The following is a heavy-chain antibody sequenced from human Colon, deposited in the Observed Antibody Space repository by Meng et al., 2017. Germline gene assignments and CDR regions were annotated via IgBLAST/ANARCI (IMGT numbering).Heavy chain of an antibody. CDR3: ARHGGWHFNY. CDR2: IYLGGSP. CDR1: GGSISSSQW. D-gene: IGHD6-19*01. Sequence: QVQLQGPGPGLLGPSGTLSLTCEVSGGSISSSQWWSWVRQPPGKGLEWIGQIYLGGSPAYSPSLESRITMSVDKSNNQFSLRLRSVTAADTAVYYCARHGGWHFNYWGQGTLVTVSS. J-gene: IGHJ4*02. V-gene: IGHV4-4*02.